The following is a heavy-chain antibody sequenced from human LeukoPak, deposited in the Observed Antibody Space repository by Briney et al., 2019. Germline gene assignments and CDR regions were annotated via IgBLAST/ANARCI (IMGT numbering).Heavy chain of an antibody. D-gene: IGHD6-13*01. CDR3: ARRGRGIAAAGIDY. J-gene: IGHJ4*02. CDR2: ISPSGAST. Sequence: ASVKVSCKASGYTFTRYYMHWVRQAPGQGLEWMGIISPSGASTSYAQKFQGRVTMTRDTSISTAYMELSRLRSDDTAVYYCARRGRGIAAAGIDYWGQGTLVTVSS. CDR1: GYTFTRYY. V-gene: IGHV1-46*01.